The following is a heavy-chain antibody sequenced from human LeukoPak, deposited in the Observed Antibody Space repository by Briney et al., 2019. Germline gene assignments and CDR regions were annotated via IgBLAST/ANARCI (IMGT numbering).Heavy chain of an antibody. Sequence: GSLRLSCAASGFTFSSYWMSWVRQAPGKGLEWVSAISGSGGSTYYADSVKGRFTISRDNSKNTLYLQMNSLRAEDTAVYYCAKDPRGGWYSRWFDPWGQGTLVTVSS. CDR3: AKDPRGGWYSRWFDP. CDR2: ISGSGGST. CDR1: GFTFSSYW. D-gene: IGHD6-19*01. V-gene: IGHV3-23*01. J-gene: IGHJ5*02.